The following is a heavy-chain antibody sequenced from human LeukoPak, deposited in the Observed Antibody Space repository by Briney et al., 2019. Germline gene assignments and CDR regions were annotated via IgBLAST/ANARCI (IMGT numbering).Heavy chain of an antibody. Sequence: PGGSLRLSCAASGFTFDDYAMHWVCQAPGKGLEWVSLISGDGGSTYYADSVKGRFTISRDNSKNSLYLQMNSLRTEDTALYYCAKDPGGVQLEYYFDYWGQGTLVTVSS. CDR3: AKDPGGVQLEYYFDY. CDR2: ISGDGGST. J-gene: IGHJ4*02. D-gene: IGHD1-1*01. CDR1: GFTFDDYA. V-gene: IGHV3-43*02.